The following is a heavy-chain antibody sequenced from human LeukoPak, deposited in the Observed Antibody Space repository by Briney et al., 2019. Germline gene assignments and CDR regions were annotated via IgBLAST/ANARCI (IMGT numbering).Heavy chain of an antibody. J-gene: IGHJ5*02. Sequence: PGGSLRLSCAASGFTFTSYEMNWVRQAPGKGLEWVSYISSSGRTMYYADSVKGRFTISRDNAKNSLSLQMHSLRAEDTAMYYSARGANWFDPWGQGTLVTVSS. CDR3: ARGANWFDP. CDR2: ISSSGRTM. CDR1: GFTFTSYE. V-gene: IGHV3-48*03.